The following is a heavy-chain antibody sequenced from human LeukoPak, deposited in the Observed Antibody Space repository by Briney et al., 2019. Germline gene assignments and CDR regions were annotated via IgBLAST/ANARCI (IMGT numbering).Heavy chain of an antibody. CDR2: INYSGST. D-gene: IGHD3-16*01. Sequence: SETLSLTCTVSGGSISSYYWRWIRQPPGKGLEWIGYINYSGSTNYNPSLKSRVTISVDTSKNQFSLKLSSVTAADTAVYYCARDRRLGYWGQGTLVTVSS. CDR3: ARDRRLGY. J-gene: IGHJ4*02. V-gene: IGHV4-59*01. CDR1: GGSISSYY.